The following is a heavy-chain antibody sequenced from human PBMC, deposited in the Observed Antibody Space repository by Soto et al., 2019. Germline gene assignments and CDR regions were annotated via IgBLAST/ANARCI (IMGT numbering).Heavy chain of an antibody. CDR1: GGSISSYY. CDR3: ARDSELWFGGLLFDY. CDR2: IYTSGST. V-gene: IGHV4-4*07. J-gene: IGHJ4*02. Sequence: PSETLSLTCTVSGGSISSYYWSWIRQPAGKGLEWIGRIYTSGSTNYNPSLKSRVTMSVDTSKNQFSLKLSSVTAADTAVYYCARDSELWFGGLLFDYWGQGTLVTVSS. D-gene: IGHD3-10*01.